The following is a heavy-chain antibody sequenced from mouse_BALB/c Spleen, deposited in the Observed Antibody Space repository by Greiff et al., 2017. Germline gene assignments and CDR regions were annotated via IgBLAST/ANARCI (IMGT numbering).Heavy chain of an antibody. Sequence: VQLKQSGAELVKPGASVKLSCTASGFNIKDTYMHWVKQRPEQGLEWIGRIDPANGNTKYDPKFQGKATITADTSSNTAYLQLSSLTSEDTAVYYCARLENYYAMDYWGQGTSVTVSS. CDR2: IDPANGNT. V-gene: IGHV14-3*02. CDR3: ARLENYYAMDY. CDR1: GFNIKDTY. J-gene: IGHJ4*01.